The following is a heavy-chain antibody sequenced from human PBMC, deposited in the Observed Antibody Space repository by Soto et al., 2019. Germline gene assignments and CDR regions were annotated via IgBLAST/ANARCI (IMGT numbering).Heavy chain of an antibody. D-gene: IGHD3-10*01. CDR3: ARDSRAAYGAFDY. CDR1: GGSLSSGGYY. Sequence: SETLSLTCAVSGGSLSSGGYYWSWIRQHPGKGLEWIGYIYYSGSTSYNPSLKSRVTISVDTYKNQFSLKLSSVTAADTAVYYCARDSRAAYGAFDYWGPGTLVTVSS. V-gene: IGHV4-31*11. J-gene: IGHJ4*02. CDR2: IYYSGST.